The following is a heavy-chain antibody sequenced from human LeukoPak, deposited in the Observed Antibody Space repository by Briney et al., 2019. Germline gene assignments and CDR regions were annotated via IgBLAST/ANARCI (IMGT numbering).Heavy chain of an antibody. CDR3: ARGPRQLWFPYDY. CDR1: GGTFSSYA. D-gene: IGHD5-18*01. V-gene: IGHV1-8*02. Sequence: ASVKVSCKASGGTFSSYAISWVRQATGQGLEWMGWMNPNSGNTGYAQKFQGRVTMTRNTSISTAYMELSSLRSEDTAVYYCARGPRQLWFPYDYWGQGTLVTVSS. J-gene: IGHJ4*02. CDR2: MNPNSGNT.